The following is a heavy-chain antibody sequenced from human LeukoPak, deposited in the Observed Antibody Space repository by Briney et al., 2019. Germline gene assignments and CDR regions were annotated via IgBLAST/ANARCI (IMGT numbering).Heavy chain of an antibody. CDR2: INRDGTSI. Sequence: NPGGSLRLSCAASGFTFSTYWMHWVRQAPGKGLVWVSRINRDGTSITYADSVKGRFTISRDNAKNTLYLQMNSLRAEDTAVYYCASMAVYYYYMDVWGKGTTVTVSS. D-gene: IGHD2/OR15-2a*01. CDR1: GFTFSTYW. CDR3: ASMAVYYYYMDV. V-gene: IGHV3-74*01. J-gene: IGHJ6*03.